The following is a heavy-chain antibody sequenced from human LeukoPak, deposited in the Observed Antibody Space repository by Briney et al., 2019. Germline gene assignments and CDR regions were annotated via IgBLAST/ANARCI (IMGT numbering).Heavy chain of an antibody. CDR2: ISGSGGST. CDR3: AKDAAADGQGYFDL. D-gene: IGHD6-13*01. V-gene: IGHV3-23*01. CDR1: GFTFSTYA. J-gene: IGHJ2*01. Sequence: GGSLRLSCAASGFTFSTYAVNWVRQAPGKGLEWVSTISGSGGSTYYADSVKGRFTISRDTSKNTLYLQMNSLRAEDTAVYYCAKDAAADGQGYFDLWGRGTLVTVSS.